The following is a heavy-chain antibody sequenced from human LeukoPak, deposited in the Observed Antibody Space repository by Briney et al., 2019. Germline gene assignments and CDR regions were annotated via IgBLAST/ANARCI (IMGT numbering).Heavy chain of an antibody. Sequence: GGSLRLSCAASGFTFSTYWMHWVRQPPGKGLVWVSRISGDGSSTSYADSVKGRFTISRDNAQNTVYLQMNSLRPEDTAIYYCAVIAVSDWGQGALVTVSS. V-gene: IGHV3-74*01. CDR1: GFTFSTYW. J-gene: IGHJ4*02. CDR3: AVIAVSD. D-gene: IGHD6-19*01. CDR2: ISGDGSST.